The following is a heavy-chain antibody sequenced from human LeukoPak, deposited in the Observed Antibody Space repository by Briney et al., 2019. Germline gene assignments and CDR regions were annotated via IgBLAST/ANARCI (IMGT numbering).Heavy chain of an antibody. CDR1: GGSISSGSYY. V-gene: IGHV4-61*02. J-gene: IGHJ3*02. CDR3: ARKGKLGDAFDI. CDR2: IYASGST. Sequence: PSETLSLTCTVSGGSISSGSYYWGWIRQPAAKGLEWIGRIYASGSTNYNPSLESRVTISIDTSKNQFSLNLNSVTAADTAVYYCARKGKLGDAFDIWGQGTMVSVSS. D-gene: IGHD3-16*01.